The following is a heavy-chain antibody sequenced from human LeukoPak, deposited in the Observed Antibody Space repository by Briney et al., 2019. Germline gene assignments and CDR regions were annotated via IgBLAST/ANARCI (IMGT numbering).Heavy chain of an antibody. V-gene: IGHV4-59*01. CDR3: ARVYPPYYYDSSGYYRGWFDP. J-gene: IGHJ5*02. CDR2: IYYSGST. Sequence: PSETLSLTCAVYGGSFSGYYWSWIRQPPGKGLEWIGYIYYSGSTNYNPSLKSRVTISVDTSKNQFSLKLSSVTAADTAVYYCARVYPPYYYDSSGYYRGWFDPWGQGTLVTVSS. D-gene: IGHD3-22*01. CDR1: GGSFSGYY.